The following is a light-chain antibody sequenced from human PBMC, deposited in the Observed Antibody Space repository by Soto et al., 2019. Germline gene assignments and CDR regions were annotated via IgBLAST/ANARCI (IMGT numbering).Light chain of an antibody. CDR2: AAS. J-gene: IGKJ2*01. V-gene: IGKV1-39*01. CDR1: QTISTY. CDR3: QQSLGIPYT. Sequence: DIQMTQSPSALSASVGDRVTITCRASQTISTYLNWYQQKPGKAPKLLIYAASTLQSGVPSRFSGRRSGTDFTLTISSLQPEDFATYYCQQSLGIPYTFGQGTRLEIK.